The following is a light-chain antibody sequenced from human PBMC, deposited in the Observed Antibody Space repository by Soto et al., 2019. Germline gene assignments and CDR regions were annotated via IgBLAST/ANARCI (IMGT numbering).Light chain of an antibody. CDR1: QSVSARH. Sequence: EIVLTQSAGTLSLSPGERATLSCRTSQSVSARHLAWYQQTPGQAPRLLLYHASTRATGVPDRFSGSGSETDFTLTISRLEPEDFAVYYCQHYGSSPREVTFGQGTKLEI. CDR2: HAS. V-gene: IGKV3-20*01. CDR3: QHYGSSPREVT. J-gene: IGKJ2*01.